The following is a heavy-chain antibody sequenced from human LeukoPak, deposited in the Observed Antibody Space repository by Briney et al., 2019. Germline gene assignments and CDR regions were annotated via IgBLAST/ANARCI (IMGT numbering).Heavy chain of an antibody. D-gene: IGHD2/OR15-2a*01. J-gene: IGHJ5*02. CDR2: IYSGGST. Sequence: PGGSLRLSCAASGFTVSSNYMSWVRQAPGKGLEWVSVIYSGGSTYYADSVKGRFTISKDNAKNTVYLQMDTLRVEDTAMYYCAKDAQLRSRWFDPWGQGTLVTVSS. CDR3: AKDAQLRSRWFDP. CDR1: GFTVSSNY. V-gene: IGHV3-53*01.